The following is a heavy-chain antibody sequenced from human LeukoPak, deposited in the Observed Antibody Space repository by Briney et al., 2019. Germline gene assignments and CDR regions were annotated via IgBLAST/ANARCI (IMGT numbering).Heavy chain of an antibody. V-gene: IGHV3-64D*09. J-gene: IGHJ6*02. CDR3: VKDTKSRSLPGIAVAGTSNHYGMDV. D-gene: IGHD6-19*01. CDR2: INNNGATT. Sequence: GGSLRLSSSASGFTFSYYAMHWVRQAPGQELEYVSGINNNGATTHYGVSVKGRFTISTDDSKNTLYLQMGSLRAEDTGAYYCVKDTKSRSLPGIAVAGTSNHYGMDVWGQGTTVTVSS. CDR1: GFTFSYYA.